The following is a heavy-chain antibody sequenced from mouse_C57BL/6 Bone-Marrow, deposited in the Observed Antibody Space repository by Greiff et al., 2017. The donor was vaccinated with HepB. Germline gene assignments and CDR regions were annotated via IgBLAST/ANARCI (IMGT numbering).Heavy chain of an antibody. V-gene: IGHV8-8*01. Sequence: QVTLKVSGPGILQPSQTLSLTCSFSGFSLSTFGMGVGWLRQPSGKGLEWLAHTWWDDDKYYNPALKSRLTISKDTSKNQVVLKIANVDTSDTATYYCARMVIYDGYYGYAMDYWGQGTSVTVSS. D-gene: IGHD2-3*01. CDR1: GFSLSTFGMG. J-gene: IGHJ4*01. CDR3: ARMVIYDGYYGYAMDY. CDR2: TWWDDDK.